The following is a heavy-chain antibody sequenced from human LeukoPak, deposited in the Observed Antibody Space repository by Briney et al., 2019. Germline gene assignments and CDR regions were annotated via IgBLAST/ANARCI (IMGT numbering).Heavy chain of an antibody. CDR1: GYSFTSYW. D-gene: IGHD6-19*01. CDR2: XYPGDSDT. V-gene: IGHV5-51*01. J-gene: IGHJ4*02. Sequence: GESLKISCKGSGYSFTSYWIGWVRQMPGKGLXXXXXXYPGDSDTRYSPSFQGQVTISADKSISTAYLQWSSLKASDTAMYYCARLGGAVAGNPIFFDYWGQGTLVTVSS. CDR3: ARLGGAVAGNPIFFDY.